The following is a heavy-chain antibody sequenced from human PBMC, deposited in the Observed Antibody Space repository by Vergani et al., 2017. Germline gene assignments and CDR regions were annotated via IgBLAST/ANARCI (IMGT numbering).Heavy chain of an antibody. D-gene: IGHD5-24*01. CDR3: GRSDVEMATSEEIFDY. Sequence: QVQLQESGPGLVKPSETLYLTCTVSGDSVSSGCYYRSWIRQPAGKGLELIGYIYYNGNTNYNPSLKSRVTVSLEQSKNRFSLKLRSRTAADTAVYYCGRSDVEMATSEEIFDYWGQGTLVTVSS. CDR1: GDSVSSGCYY. CDR2: IYYNGNT. J-gene: IGHJ4*02. V-gene: IGHV4-61*10.